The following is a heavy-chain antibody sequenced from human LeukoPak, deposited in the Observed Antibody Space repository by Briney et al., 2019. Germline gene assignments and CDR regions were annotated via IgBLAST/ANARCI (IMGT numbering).Heavy chain of an antibody. V-gene: IGHV1-69*04. J-gene: IGHJ4*02. D-gene: IGHD1-26*01. Sequence: SVKVSCKASGGTFSSYAISWVRQAPGQGLEWMGRIIPILGIANYAQKFQGRVTITADKSTSTAYMELSSLRSEDTAVYYCARDRGWRVGATLDYWGQGTLVTVSS. CDR3: ARDRGWRVGATLDY. CDR2: IIPILGIA. CDR1: GGTFSSYA.